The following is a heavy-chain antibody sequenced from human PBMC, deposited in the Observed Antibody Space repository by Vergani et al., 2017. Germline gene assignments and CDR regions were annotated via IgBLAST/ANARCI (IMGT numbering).Heavy chain of an antibody. CDR1: GGTFSSYA. D-gene: IGHD3-22*01. CDR3: ARGSYYYDSSGYYHYYYYYGMDV. Sequence: QVQLVQSGAEVKKPGSSVKVSCKASGGTFSSYAISWVRQAPGQGLEWMGGIIPIFGIANYAQKFQGRVTITADKSTSTAYMELSSLRSEDTAVYCCARGSYYYDSSGYYHYYYYYGMDVWGQGTTVTVSS. J-gene: IGHJ6*02. V-gene: IGHV1-69*17. CDR2: IIPIFGIA.